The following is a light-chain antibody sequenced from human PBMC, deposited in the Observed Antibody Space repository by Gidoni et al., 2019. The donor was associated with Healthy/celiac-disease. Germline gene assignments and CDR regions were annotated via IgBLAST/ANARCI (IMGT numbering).Light chain of an antibody. V-gene: IGKV3-15*01. CDR1: QSVSSN. J-gene: IGKJ2*01. CDR3: QQYHNWPPYT. Sequence: EIVMTQSPATLSVSPGERATLYCRAMQSVSSNVAWYQQKPGQASRLLIYGASTRAPGIPARFSGSGSGTEITLTISSLQSEDFAVYYCQQYHNWPPYTFGQGTKLEIK. CDR2: GAS.